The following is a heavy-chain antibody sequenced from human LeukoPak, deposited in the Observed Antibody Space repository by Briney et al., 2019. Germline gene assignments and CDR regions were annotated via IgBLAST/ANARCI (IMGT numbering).Heavy chain of an antibody. D-gene: IGHD3-10*01. Sequence: GGSLRLSCAASGFTFDDYGMSWDRQAPGKGLEWVSGINWNGGSTGYADSVKGRFTISRDNAKNFLYLQMNSLRAEDTALYHCARGVYGSGSYWFDPWGQGTLVTVSS. CDR2: INWNGGST. CDR3: ARGVYGSGSYWFDP. V-gene: IGHV3-20*01. J-gene: IGHJ5*02. CDR1: GFTFDDYG.